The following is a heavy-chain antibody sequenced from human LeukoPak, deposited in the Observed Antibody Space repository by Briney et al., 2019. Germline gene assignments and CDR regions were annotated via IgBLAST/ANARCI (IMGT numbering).Heavy chain of an antibody. CDR1: GGSISSYY. Sequence: SETLSLTCTVSGGSISSYYWSWIRQPPGKGLEWIGYIYYSGSTNYNPSLKSRVTISVDTSKNQFSLKLSSVTAADTAVYYCAREARPVYYYGMDVWGQGTTVTVSS. CDR2: IYYSGST. D-gene: IGHD6-6*01. J-gene: IGHJ6*02. CDR3: AREARPVYYYGMDV. V-gene: IGHV4-59*01.